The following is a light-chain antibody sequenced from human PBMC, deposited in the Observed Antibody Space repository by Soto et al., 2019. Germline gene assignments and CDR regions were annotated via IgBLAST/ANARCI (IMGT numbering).Light chain of an antibody. CDR3: QQYGSSPGT. Sequence: EIVMTQSPATLSVALGERATLSCRASQSVRSNLVWYQQKHGQSPRLLIYGASSRATGIPDRFSGSGSGTDFTLTISRLEPEDFAVYYCQQYGSSPGTFGQGTKVDIK. V-gene: IGKV3-20*01. J-gene: IGKJ1*01. CDR1: QSVRSN. CDR2: GAS.